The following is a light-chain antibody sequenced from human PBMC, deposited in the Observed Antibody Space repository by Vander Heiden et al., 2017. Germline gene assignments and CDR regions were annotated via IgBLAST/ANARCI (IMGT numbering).Light chain of an antibody. CDR3: QQYSSSPLT. V-gene: IGKV3-20*01. J-gene: IGKJ2*01. CDR1: QSISSSY. Sequence: EIVLLPSPGTLSLSPGERATLSCRASQSISSSYLAWYQQKPGQAPRLLIHGTSSRATGIPDRFSGSGSGTDFTLTITRLEPEDFAVYYCQQYSSSPLTFGQGTKLEIK. CDR2: GTS.